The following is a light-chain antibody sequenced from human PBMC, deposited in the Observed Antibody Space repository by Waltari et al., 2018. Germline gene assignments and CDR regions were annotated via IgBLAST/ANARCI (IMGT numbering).Light chain of an antibody. CDR2: LGS. CDR1: QSLLHSNGNNY. CDR3: MQGLQLPT. V-gene: IGKV2-28*01. Sequence: DIVRTQSPVFLHVPAGEPASFSCRSSQSLLHSNGNNYFDWYLQKPGQSPQLLIYLGSSRASGVPDRFSGSGSGTEFTLKISRVEAEDVGVYYCMQGLQLPTFGQGTRLEIK. J-gene: IGKJ5*01.